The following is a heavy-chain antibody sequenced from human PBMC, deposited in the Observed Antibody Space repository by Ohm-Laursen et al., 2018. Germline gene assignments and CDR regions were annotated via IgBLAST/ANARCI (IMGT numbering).Heavy chain of an antibody. CDR3: ARDRYSSSPEGFDY. D-gene: IGHD6-6*01. CDR2: ISAYNGNT. V-gene: IGHV1-18*04. CDR1: GYTFTSNY. Sequence: SVKVSCKASGYTFTSNYLHWVRQAPGQGLEWMGWISAYNGNTNAAQKLQGRVTMTTDTSTSTAYLELRSLRSDDTAAYYCARDRYSSSPEGFDYWGQGTLVTVSS. J-gene: IGHJ4*02.